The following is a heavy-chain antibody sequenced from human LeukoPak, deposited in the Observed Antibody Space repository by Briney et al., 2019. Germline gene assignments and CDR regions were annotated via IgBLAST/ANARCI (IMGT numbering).Heavy chain of an antibody. CDR1: GFTFSSYA. Sequence: GGSLRLYCAASGFTFSSYAMRWVPQAPGKGLEWVSSIGGSGGNTYYADSVKGRFTISRDNFKNTLYLQMNSVRAEDTAVYYCTKALGPGSNYFDYWGQGTLVTVSS. V-gene: IGHV3-23*01. J-gene: IGHJ4*02. D-gene: IGHD3-16*01. CDR2: IGGSGGNT. CDR3: TKALGPGSNYFDY.